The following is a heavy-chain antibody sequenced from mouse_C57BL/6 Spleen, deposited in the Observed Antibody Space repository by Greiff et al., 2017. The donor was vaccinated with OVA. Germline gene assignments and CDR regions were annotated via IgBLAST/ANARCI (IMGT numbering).Heavy chain of an antibody. CDR1: GFNIKDSY. CDR2: IDPEDGET. D-gene: IGHD2-4*01. V-gene: IGHV14-2*01. CDR3: AREDDYDGRYFDV. J-gene: IGHJ1*03. Sequence: VQLQQSGAELVKPGASVKLSCTASGFNIKDSYMHWVKQRTEQGLEWIGRIDPEDGETKYAPKFQGKATITADTSSNTAYLQLSSLTSEDTAVYYCAREDDYDGRYFDVWGTGTTVTVSS.